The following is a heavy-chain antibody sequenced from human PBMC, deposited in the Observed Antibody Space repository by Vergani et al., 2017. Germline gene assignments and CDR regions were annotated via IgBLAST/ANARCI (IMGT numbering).Heavy chain of an antibody. V-gene: IGHV3-48*03. CDR1: GFTFSSYE. Sequence: EVQLVESGGVLVQPGGSLRLSCAASGFTFSSYEMNWVRQAPGKGLEWVSYISSSGSTIYYADSVKGRFTISRDNAKNSLYLQMNSLRAEDTAVYYCARGERVLLWFGEPPNYWGQGTLVTVSS. D-gene: IGHD3-10*01. CDR2: ISSSGSTI. J-gene: IGHJ4*02. CDR3: ARGERVLLWFGEPPNY.